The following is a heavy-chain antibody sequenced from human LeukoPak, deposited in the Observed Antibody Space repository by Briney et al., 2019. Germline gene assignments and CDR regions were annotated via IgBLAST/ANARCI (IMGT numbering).Heavy chain of an antibody. CDR3: ARGPRYYDSSGYYHNWFDP. CDR2: IYYSGST. D-gene: IGHD3-22*01. CDR1: GGSISSYY. Sequence: PSETLSLTCTVSGGSISSYYWSWIRQPPGKGLEWIGYIYYSGSTNYNPSLKSRVTISVDTSKNQFSLKLSSVTAADTAVYYCARGPRYYDSSGYYHNWFDPWGQGTLVTVSS. V-gene: IGHV4-59*01. J-gene: IGHJ5*02.